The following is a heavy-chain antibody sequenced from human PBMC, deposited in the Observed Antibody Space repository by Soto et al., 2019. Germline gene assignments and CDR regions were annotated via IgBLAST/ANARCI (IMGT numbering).Heavy chain of an antibody. CDR3: ARVVTVVKSFHYWYFDL. CDR2: IIPIFGTT. CDR1: GGTFSSYA. V-gene: IGHV1-69*12. Sequence: QVQLVQSGAEVKKPGSSVKVSCKASGGTFSSYAISWVRQAPGQGLEWMGGIIPIFGTTNYAQKFQGRVTITADDSTSTAYMELRSLRSVDTAVYYCARVVTVVKSFHYWYFDLWGRGTLVTVSS. D-gene: IGHD2-15*01. J-gene: IGHJ2*01.